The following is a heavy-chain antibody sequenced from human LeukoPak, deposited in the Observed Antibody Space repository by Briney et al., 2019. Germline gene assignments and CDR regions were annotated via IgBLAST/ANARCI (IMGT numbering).Heavy chain of an antibody. D-gene: IGHD3-22*01. V-gene: IGHV3-53*01. CDR1: GFTGSSNY. Sequence: PGGSLRLSCAASGFTGSSNYMSWVRQAPGKGLEWVPVIYSGGSTYYADSVKGRFTISRDNSKNTLYLQMNSLRAEDTAVYYCVYDSSGYYTFDYWGQGTLVTVSS. CDR2: IYSGGST. CDR3: VYDSSGYYTFDY. J-gene: IGHJ4*02.